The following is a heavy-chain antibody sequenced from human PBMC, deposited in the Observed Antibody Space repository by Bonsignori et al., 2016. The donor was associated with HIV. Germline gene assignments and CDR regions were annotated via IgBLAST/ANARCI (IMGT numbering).Heavy chain of an antibody. J-gene: IGHJ5*02. CDR3: ARDGGGLGDFWSGYYLNWFDP. V-gene: IGHV4-39*07. CDR1: GGSISSSSYY. CDR2: IYYSGST. Sequence: SETLSLTCTVSGGSISSSSYYWGWIRQPPGKGLEWIGSIYYSGSTYYNPSLKSRVTISVDTSKNQFSLKLSSVTAADTAVYYCARDGGGLGDFWSGYYLNWFDPWGQGTLVTVSS. D-gene: IGHD3-3*01.